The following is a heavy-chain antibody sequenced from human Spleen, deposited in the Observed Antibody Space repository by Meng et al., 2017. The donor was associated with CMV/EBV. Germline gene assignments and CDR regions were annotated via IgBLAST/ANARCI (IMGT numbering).Heavy chain of an antibody. J-gene: IGHJ5*02. CDR3: AREGSSNWFDP. D-gene: IGHD6-6*01. CDR1: GGSISSGGYS. Sequence: CTVSGGSISSGGYSWSWIRQHPGKGLEWIGYIYYSGSTYYNPSLKSRVTISVDTSKSQFSLNLSSVTAADTAVYYCAREGSSNWFDPWGQGTLVTVSS. CDR2: IYYSGST. V-gene: IGHV4-31*03.